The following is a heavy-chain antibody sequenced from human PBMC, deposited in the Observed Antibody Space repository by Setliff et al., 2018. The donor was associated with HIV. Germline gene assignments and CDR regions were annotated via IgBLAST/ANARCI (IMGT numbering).Heavy chain of an antibody. Sequence: ASVKVSCKASGYIFTDYYMHWVRQAPGQGLEWMGVINPSGGSTAYAENFQGRVTMTRDTSTSTVYMEMRGLRSDDTAVYYCGRNRGNGWYYYDSWGQGTLVTVSS. V-gene: IGHV1-46*01. CDR2: INPSGGST. J-gene: IGHJ4*02. CDR1: GYIFTDYY. CDR3: GRNRGNGWYYYDS. D-gene: IGHD3-22*01.